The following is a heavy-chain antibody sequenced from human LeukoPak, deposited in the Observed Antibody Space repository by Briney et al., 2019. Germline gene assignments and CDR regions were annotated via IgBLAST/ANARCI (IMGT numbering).Heavy chain of an antibody. D-gene: IGHD3-10*01. Sequence: SETLSLTCTVSGVSISSYYWSWIRQPPGKGLEWIGYISYSGSTNYNPSLKSRVTISADTSKNQVSLTLSSVTAADTAVYYCARHPELYFFDYWGQGTLVTVSS. CDR2: ISYSGST. CDR3: ARHPELYFFDY. CDR1: GVSISSYY. V-gene: IGHV4-59*08. J-gene: IGHJ4*02.